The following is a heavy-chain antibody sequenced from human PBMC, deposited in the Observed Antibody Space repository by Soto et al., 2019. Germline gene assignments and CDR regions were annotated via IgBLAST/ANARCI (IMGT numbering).Heavy chain of an antibody. J-gene: IGHJ4*02. CDR3: ARNPVQYSSPYFDY. CDR2: INPNGGIT. Sequence: ASVKVSCKASGYTFTHYYIHWVRQAPGQGLEWMGIINPNGGITTYAQKFRAGFTMTRDTSTSTAYMELRSLRSDDTAVYYCARNPVQYSSPYFDYWGQGTLVTVSS. V-gene: IGHV1-46*01. D-gene: IGHD6-13*01. CDR1: GYTFTHYY.